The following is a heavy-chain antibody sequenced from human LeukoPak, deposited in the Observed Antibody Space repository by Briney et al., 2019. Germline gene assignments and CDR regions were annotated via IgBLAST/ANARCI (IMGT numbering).Heavy chain of an antibody. CDR1: GFTFSSYS. J-gene: IGHJ4*02. Sequence: GGSLRLSCAASGFTFSSYSMDWVRQAPGKGLEWVSSISSSSSHIFYADSVKGRFSISRDNTKNSLYLQMNSLRAEDTAVYYRARDLGGMGAFDYWGQGTLVTVSS. V-gene: IGHV3-21*01. CDR3: ARDLGGMGAFDY. CDR2: ISSSSSHI. D-gene: IGHD3-10*01.